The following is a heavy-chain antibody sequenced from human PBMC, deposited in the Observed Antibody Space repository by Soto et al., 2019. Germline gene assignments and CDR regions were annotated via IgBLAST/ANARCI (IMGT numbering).Heavy chain of an antibody. CDR2: IWYDGSNK. CDR1: GFTFSSYG. CDR3: ARDLSYYYDSSGYDPIADY. J-gene: IGHJ4*02. V-gene: IGHV3-33*01. Sequence: PGGSLRLSCAASGFTFSSYGMHWVRQAPGKGLEWVAVIWYDGSNKYYADSVKGRFTISRDNSKNTLYLQMNSLRAEDTAVYYCARDLSYYYDSSGYDPIADYWGQGTLVTVSS. D-gene: IGHD3-22*01.